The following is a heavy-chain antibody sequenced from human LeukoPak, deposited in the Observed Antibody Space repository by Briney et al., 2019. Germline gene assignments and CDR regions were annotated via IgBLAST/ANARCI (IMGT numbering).Heavy chain of an antibody. V-gene: IGHV1-2*02. CDR1: GYTFTGYY. J-gene: IGHJ4*02. CDR2: INPNSGGT. D-gene: IGHD3-3*01. CDR3: ARDYDFWSGYSPTFDH. Sequence: ASVKVSCKASGYTFTGYYMHWVRQAPGQGLEWMGWINPNSGGTNYAQKFQGRVTMTRDTSISTAYMELSRLRSDDTAVYYCARDYDFWSGYSPTFDHWGQRTLVTVSS.